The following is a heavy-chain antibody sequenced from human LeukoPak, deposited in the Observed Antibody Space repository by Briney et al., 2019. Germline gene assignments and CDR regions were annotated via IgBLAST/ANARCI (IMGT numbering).Heavy chain of an antibody. V-gene: IGHV1-18*01. CDR1: GYTFTSYG. J-gene: IGHJ6*02. CDR3: ARQTYYYDSSGYNHYYDGMDV. CDR2: ISAYNGNT. D-gene: IGHD3-22*01. Sequence: ASVKVSCKASGYTFTSYGISWVRQAPGQGLEWMGWISAYNGNTNYAQKLQGRVTMTTDTSTSTAYMELRSLRSDDTAVYYCARQTYYYDSSGYNHYYDGMDVWGQGTTVTVSS.